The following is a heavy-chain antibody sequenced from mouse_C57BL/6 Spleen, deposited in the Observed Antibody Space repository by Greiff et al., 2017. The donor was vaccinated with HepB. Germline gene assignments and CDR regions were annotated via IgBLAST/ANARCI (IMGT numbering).Heavy chain of an antibody. J-gene: IGHJ2*01. Sequence: QVQLQQSGAELVRPGTSVKVSCKASGYAFTNYLIEWVKQRPGQGLEWIGVINPGSGGTNYNEKFKGKATLTADKSSSTAYMQRSSLTSEDSAVYFCARSGILRSYFDYWGQGTTLTVSS. CDR3: ARSGILRSYFDY. D-gene: IGHD1-1*01. V-gene: IGHV1-54*01. CDR1: GYAFTNYL. CDR2: INPGSGGT.